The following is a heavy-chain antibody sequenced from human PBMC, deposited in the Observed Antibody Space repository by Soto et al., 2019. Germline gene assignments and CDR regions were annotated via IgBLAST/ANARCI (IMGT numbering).Heavy chain of an antibody. CDR1: GGSISDNHW. CDR2: MYPSGST. J-gene: IGHJ5*02. D-gene: IGHD3-9*01. CDR3: AIDLTSPLHSIT. Sequence: QVQLQESGPGLVKPSGTLSLTCAVPGGSISDNHWWTWVRQPPGKGLEWIGEMYPSGSTNYNPSLQTRVTISVDRSKSHFSLRLSSVTAADTAVYYCAIDLTSPLHSITWGQGTLVTVSA. V-gene: IGHV4-4*02.